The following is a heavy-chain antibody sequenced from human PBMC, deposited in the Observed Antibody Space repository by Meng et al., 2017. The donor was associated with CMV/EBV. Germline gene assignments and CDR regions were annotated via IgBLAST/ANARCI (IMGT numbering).Heavy chain of an antibody. CDR1: GFTFDDYG. V-gene: IGHV3-20*04. CDR3: AKDMGSYYDFWSGYFSAFDI. J-gene: IGHJ3*02. CDR2: INWNGGST. Sequence: GGSLRLSCAASGFTFDDYGMSWVRQAPGKGLEWVSGINWNGGSTGYADSVKGRFTISRDNAKNSLYLQMNSLRAEDTALYYCAKDMGSYYDFWSGYFSAFDIWGQGTMVTVSS. D-gene: IGHD3-3*01.